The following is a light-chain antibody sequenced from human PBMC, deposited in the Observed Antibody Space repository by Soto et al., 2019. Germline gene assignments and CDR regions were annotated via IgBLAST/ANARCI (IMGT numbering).Light chain of an antibody. V-gene: IGKV1-5*01. CDR1: QDISNY. CDR2: DAS. Sequence: DIQMTRSPSSLSASVGDRVTITCPASQDISNYLNWYQQKPGKAPKLLIYDASSLESGVPSSFSGSGSGTEFTLTISSLQPDDFATYYCQQYMSYSFGQGTKVDIK. J-gene: IGKJ1*01. CDR3: QQYMSYS.